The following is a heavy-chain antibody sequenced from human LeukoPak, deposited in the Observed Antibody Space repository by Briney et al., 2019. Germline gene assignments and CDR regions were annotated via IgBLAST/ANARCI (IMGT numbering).Heavy chain of an antibody. J-gene: IGHJ4*02. CDR3: ARIPRYSYGPRADFDY. V-gene: IGHV4-59*12. CDR2: IYHSGST. Sequence: SETLSLTCTVSGGSITSYYWSWIRQPPGKGLEWIGYIYHSGSTNYNPSLKSRVTISVDTSKNQFSLKLSSVTAADTAVYYCARIPRYSYGPRADFDYWGQGTLVTVSS. CDR1: GGSITSYY. D-gene: IGHD5-18*01.